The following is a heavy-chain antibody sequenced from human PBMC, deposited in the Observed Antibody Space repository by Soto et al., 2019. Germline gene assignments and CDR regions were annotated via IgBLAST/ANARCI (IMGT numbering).Heavy chain of an antibody. CDR2: IYYSGST. CDR1: GGSISSYY. V-gene: IGHV4-59*01. D-gene: IGHD3-9*01. J-gene: IGHJ5*02. Sequence: ASETLSLTCTVSGGSISSYYWSWIRQPPGKGLEWIGYIYYSGSTNYNPSLKSRVTISVDTSKNQFSLKLSSATAADTAVYYCARDGGTYDILTGYWFDPWGQGTLVTVSS. CDR3: ARDGGTYDILTGYWFDP.